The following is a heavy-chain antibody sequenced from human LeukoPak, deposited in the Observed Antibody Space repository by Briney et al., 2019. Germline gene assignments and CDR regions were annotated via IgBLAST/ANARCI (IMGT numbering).Heavy chain of an antibody. D-gene: IGHD6-13*01. V-gene: IGHV4-39*01. CDR2: IYYSGST. Sequence: SETLSLTCAVSDDSITMYYWTWIRQPPGKGLEWIGSIYYSGSTYYNPSLKSRVTISVDTSKNQFSLKLSSVTAADTAVYYCARHAESYSSSWYRQYYYYYMDVWGKGTTVTISS. J-gene: IGHJ6*03. CDR1: DDSITMYY. CDR3: ARHAESYSSSWYRQYYYYYMDV.